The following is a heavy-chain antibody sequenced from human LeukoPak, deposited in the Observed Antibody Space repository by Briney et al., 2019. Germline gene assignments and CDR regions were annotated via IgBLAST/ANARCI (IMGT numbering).Heavy chain of an antibody. D-gene: IGHD2-15*01. J-gene: IGHJ5*02. V-gene: IGHV4-30-4*01. CDR2: IYYSGST. CDR1: GGSISSGDYY. CDR3: AREGGRVVAATA. Sequence: SQTLSLTCTVSGGSISSGDYYWSWIRQPPGKGLEWIGYIYYSGSTYYNPSLKSRVTISVDTSKNQFSLKLSSVTAVDTAVYYCAREGGRVVAATAWGQGTLVTVSS.